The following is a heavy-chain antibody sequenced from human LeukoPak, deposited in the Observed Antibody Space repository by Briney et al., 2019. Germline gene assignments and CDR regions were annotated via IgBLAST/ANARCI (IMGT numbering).Heavy chain of an antibody. CDR3: ASRYSSGWSPLPYYYYMDV. V-gene: IGHV1-69*06. CDR1: GGTFSSYA. CDR2: IIPIFGTA. D-gene: IGHD6-19*01. J-gene: IGHJ6*03. Sequence: GSSVKVSCKASGGTFSSYAISWVRQAPGPGLEWMGGIIPIFGTANYAQKFQGRVTITADKSTSTANMQLSSLRTEDTAVYYCASRYSSGWSPLPYYYYMDVWGKGTTVTVSS.